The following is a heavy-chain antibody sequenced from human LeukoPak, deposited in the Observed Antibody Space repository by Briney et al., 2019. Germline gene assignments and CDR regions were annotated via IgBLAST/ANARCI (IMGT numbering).Heavy chain of an antibody. CDR3: AIAARSSYYYYYMDV. V-gene: IGHV7-4-1*02. J-gene: IGHJ6*03. CDR1: GYTFTSYA. CDR2: INTNTGNP. Sequence: ASVKVSCKASGYTFTSYAMNWVRQAPGQGLEWMGWINTNTGNPTYAQGFTGRFVFSLDTSVSTAYLQISSLKAEDTAVYYCAIAARSSYYYYYMDVWGKGTTVTVSS. D-gene: IGHD6-6*01.